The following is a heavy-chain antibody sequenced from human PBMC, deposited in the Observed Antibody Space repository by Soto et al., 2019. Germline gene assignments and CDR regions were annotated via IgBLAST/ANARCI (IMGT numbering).Heavy chain of an antibody. Sequence: SLSLTGAVSVRSTRSRGYSWSWILQPPGKGLEWIGHIYQRSSTYYNTSLKSRDTISVDRSKNQFSLKLSSVTAADTAVYYCARVRQYYDILSGYAPDAFAIWGQGTMVTVSS. V-gene: IGHV4-30-2*01. J-gene: IGHJ3*02. D-gene: IGHD3-9*01. CDR1: VRSTRSRGYS. CDR3: ARVRQYYDILSGYAPDAFAI. CDR2: IYQRSST.